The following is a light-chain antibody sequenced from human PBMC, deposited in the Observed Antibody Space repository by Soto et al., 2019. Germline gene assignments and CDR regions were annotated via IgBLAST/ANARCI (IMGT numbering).Light chain of an antibody. CDR3: QEYHGSPVT. V-gene: IGKV3-20*01. CDR2: DAS. Sequence: EIVLTQSPDTLTLSPGERATLSCRASQSIRGGRLAWYQQKPGQAPRLVIFDASNRASGTPERFTGSGSGTDSTLTIARLESEDFAVYYCQEYHGSPVTFGLGTRLEIK. J-gene: IGKJ5*01. CDR1: QSIRGGR.